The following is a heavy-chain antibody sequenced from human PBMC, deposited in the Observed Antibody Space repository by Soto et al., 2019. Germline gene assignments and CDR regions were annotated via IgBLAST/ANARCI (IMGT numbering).Heavy chain of an antibody. CDR1: GGSFSGYY. CDR2: INHSGST. V-gene: IGHV4-34*01. Sequence: QVQLQQWGAGLLKPSETLSLTCAVYGGSFSGYYWTWIRQPPGTGLEWIGEINHSGSTNYNPSLKCRVTISVATPKDQFSLKLTSVTAADTAVYYCARDKFTGLFDYWGQGTLVTVSS. D-gene: IGHD2-8*02. CDR3: ARDKFTGLFDY. J-gene: IGHJ4*02.